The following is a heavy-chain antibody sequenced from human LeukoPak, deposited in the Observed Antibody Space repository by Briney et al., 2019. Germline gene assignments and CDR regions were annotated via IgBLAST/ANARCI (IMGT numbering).Heavy chain of an antibody. D-gene: IGHD3-22*01. Sequence: SATLSLTCNVSGGSISTYYWTWIRQPPGKGLEWIGYSYNSGSTNYNPSLKIRVTISVDTSTNQFPLKLNSVTAADTAVYYCARAPRGESDAASGFYGGDVWGQRTTVSVSS. J-gene: IGHJ6*01. CDR1: GGSISTYY. V-gene: IGHV4-59*01. CDR2: SYNSGST. CDR3: ARAPRGESDAASGFYGGDV.